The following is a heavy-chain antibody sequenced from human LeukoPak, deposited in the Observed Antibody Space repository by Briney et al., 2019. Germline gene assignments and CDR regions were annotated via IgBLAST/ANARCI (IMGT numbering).Heavy chain of an antibody. CDR2: ISGSGGST. Sequence: RGSLRLSCAASGFTLSSYAISWVRQAPGKGLDWVSSISGSGGSTYYADSVKGRFTISRDNSKNTMYLQMNRLRAEDTAVYYCAKDGDAGIVLVVAAFDYWGQGTLVTVSS. J-gene: IGHJ4*02. V-gene: IGHV3-23*01. D-gene: IGHD2-15*01. CDR3: AKDGDAGIVLVVAAFDY. CDR1: GFTLSSYA.